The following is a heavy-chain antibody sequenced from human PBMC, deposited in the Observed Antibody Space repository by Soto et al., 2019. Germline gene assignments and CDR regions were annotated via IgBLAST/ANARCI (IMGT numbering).Heavy chain of an antibody. CDR3: ARGKYYYDSSGYYNWFDP. J-gene: IGHJ5*02. V-gene: IGHV4-34*01. CDR2: INHSGST. Sequence: KPSETLSLTXAVYGGSFSGYYWSWIRQPPGKGLEWIGEINHSGSTNYNPSLKSRVTISVDTSKNQFSLKLSSVTAADTAVYYCARGKYYYDSSGYYNWFDPWGQGTLVTVSS. CDR1: GGSFSGYY. D-gene: IGHD3-22*01.